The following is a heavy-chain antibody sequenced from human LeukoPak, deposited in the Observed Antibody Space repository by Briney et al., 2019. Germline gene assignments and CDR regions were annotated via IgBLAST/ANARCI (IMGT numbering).Heavy chain of an antibody. CDR3: ARDRGSGGMAGTYY. CDR1: GFTFSTYA. V-gene: IGHV3-33*01. CDR2: IWDDGSNR. Sequence: GGSLRLSCAASGFTFSTYAMHWVRQAPGKGLEWVADIWDDGSNRYYADSVNGRFTVSRDNSQNTLHLQMNSLRAEDTAVYYCARDRGSGGMAGTYYWGQGTLVTVSS. J-gene: IGHJ4*02. D-gene: IGHD6-19*01.